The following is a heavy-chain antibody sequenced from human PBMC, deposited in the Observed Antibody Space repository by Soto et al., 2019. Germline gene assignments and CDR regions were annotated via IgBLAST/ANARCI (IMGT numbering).Heavy chain of an antibody. CDR1: GFTFSSYA. CDR3: ANIVVAPAALPLDV. CDR2: ISYDGSNK. Sequence: VGSLRLSCAASGFTFSSYAMHWVCQAPGKGLEWVAVISYDGSNKYYADSVKGRFSISRDNSKNTLYLQMNSLRAEDTAVYYCANIVVAPAALPLDVWGQGTTVTVSS. V-gene: IGHV3-30-3*01. D-gene: IGHD2-2*01. J-gene: IGHJ6*02.